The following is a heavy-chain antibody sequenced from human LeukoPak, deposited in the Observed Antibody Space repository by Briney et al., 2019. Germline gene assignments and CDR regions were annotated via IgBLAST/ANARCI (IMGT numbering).Heavy chain of an antibody. J-gene: IGHJ4*02. Sequence: PGGSLRLSCAASGFTVSSNYMSWVRQAPGKGLEWVSVIYSGGSTYHAGSVKGRFTISRDNSKNTLYLQMSSLRAEDTAVYYCARDVPKVVVAATRPYWGQGTLVTVSS. CDR1: GFTVSSNY. CDR3: ARDVPKVVVAATRPY. D-gene: IGHD2-15*01. V-gene: IGHV3-53*01. CDR2: IYSGGST.